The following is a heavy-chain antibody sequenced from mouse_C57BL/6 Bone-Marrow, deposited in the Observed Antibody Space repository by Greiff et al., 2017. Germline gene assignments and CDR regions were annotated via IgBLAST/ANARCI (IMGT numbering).Heavy chain of an antibody. V-gene: IGHV1-64*01. CDR2: IHPNSGST. D-gene: IGHD2-3*01. Sequence: QVQLQQPGAELVKPGASVKLSCKASGYTFTSYWMHWVKQRPGQGLEWIGMIHPNSGSTNYNEKFKSKATLTVDKSSSTAYMQLSSLTSEDSAVYYCARLEYDLAWFAYWGQGTLVTVSA. J-gene: IGHJ3*01. CDR3: ARLEYDLAWFAY. CDR1: GYTFTSYW.